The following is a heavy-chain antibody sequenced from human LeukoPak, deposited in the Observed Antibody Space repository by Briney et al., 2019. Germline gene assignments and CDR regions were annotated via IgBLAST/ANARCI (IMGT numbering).Heavy chain of an antibody. J-gene: IGHJ4*02. CDR2: ISGSGGST. CDR1: GFTFSSYA. Sequence: GGSLRLSCAASGFTFSSYAMSWVRQAPGKGLEWVSAISGSGGSTYYADSVKGRFTISRDNSKNTLYLQMNSLRAEDTAVYYCAKTPSYYGSGSYPSDYWGQGTPVTVSS. CDR3: AKTPSYYGSGSYPSDY. V-gene: IGHV3-23*01. D-gene: IGHD3-10*01.